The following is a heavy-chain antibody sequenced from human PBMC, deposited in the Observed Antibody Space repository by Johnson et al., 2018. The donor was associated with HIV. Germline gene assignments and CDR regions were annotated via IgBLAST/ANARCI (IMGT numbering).Heavy chain of an antibody. Sequence: VQLVESEGGLVQPGGSLRLSCAASGFTFSGYWVYWVRQAPGKGLVWVSRINPDGSSTDYADSVKGRFTISRDNSRNTLYLQMNSLRPEDTAVYYCASGDDDGFWGRGTLVTVSS. J-gene: IGHJ4*03. CDR3: ASGDDDGF. CDR2: INPDGSST. CDR1: GFTFSGYW. V-gene: IGHV3-74*01. D-gene: IGHD5-12*01.